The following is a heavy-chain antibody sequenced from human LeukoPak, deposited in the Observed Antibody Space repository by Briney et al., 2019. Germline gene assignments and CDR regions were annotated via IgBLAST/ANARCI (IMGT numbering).Heavy chain of an antibody. J-gene: IGHJ3*02. CDR2: IYYSGST. CDR3: ARGLPVGDAFDI. CDR1: GGSISSYY. V-gene: IGHV4-59*05. Sequence: SETLSLTCTVSGGSISSYYWSWIRQPPGKGLEWIGSIYYSGSTYYNPSLKSRVTISVDTSKNQFSLKLSSVTAADTAVYYCARGLPVGDAFDIWGQGQRSPSLQ.